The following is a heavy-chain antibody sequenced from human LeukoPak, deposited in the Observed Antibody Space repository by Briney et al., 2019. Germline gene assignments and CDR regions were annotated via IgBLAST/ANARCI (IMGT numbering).Heavy chain of an antibody. J-gene: IGHJ4*02. V-gene: IGHV3-23*01. CDR3: AKVGYFFGYLYYFDN. CDR1: GFTFSSYA. Sequence: GSLRLSCAGSGFTFSSYAMSWVRQAPGKGLEWVSVISGSGASTSYADSVKGRFTIARDNSKNTLYLQMNSLRAEDTAVYYCAKVGYFFGYLYYFDNWGQGTLVTVSS. CDR2: ISGSGAST. D-gene: IGHD5-18*01.